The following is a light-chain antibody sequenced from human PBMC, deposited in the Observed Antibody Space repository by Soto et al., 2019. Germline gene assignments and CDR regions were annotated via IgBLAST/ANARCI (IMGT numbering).Light chain of an antibody. J-gene: IGKJ2*01. CDR2: AAI. Sequence: DIQMTQSPSSLSASLGDRVTITCRASQSINNYLNWYQQEEGKAPKLLIYAAISLQSGVPSRFSGSGSGTEFTLTISSLQPGDFATYYCQQSYNSPYTFGLGTKLEIK. V-gene: IGKV1-39*01. CDR3: QQSYNSPYT. CDR1: QSINNY.